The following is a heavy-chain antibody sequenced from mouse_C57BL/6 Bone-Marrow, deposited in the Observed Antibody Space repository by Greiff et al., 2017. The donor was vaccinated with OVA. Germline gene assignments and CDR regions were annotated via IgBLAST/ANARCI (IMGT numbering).Heavy chain of an antibody. J-gene: IGHJ3*01. CDR2: IDPENGDT. CDR1: GFNIKDDY. V-gene: IGHV14-4*01. CDR3: TTEAYDYDEFAY. D-gene: IGHD2-4*01. Sequence: EVQVVESGAELVRPGASVKLSCTASGFNIKDDYMHWVKQRPEQGLEWIGWIDPENGDTEYASKFQGKATITADTSSNTAYLQLSSLTSEDTAVDDCTTEAYDYDEFAYWGQGTLVTVSA.